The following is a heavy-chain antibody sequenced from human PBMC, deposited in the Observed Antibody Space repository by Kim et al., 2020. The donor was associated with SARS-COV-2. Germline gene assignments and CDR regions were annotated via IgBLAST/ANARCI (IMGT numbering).Heavy chain of an antibody. CDR2: IYSGGST. Sequence: GGSLRLSCAASGFTVSSNYMSWVRQAPGKGLEWVSVIYSGGSTYYADSVKGRFTISRHNSKNTLYLQMNSLRAEDTAVYYCARGIVRGVIIEYYGMDVWGQGTTVTVS. CDR3: ARGIVRGVIIEYYGMDV. D-gene: IGHD3-10*01. V-gene: IGHV3-53*04. CDR1: GFTVSSNY. J-gene: IGHJ6*02.